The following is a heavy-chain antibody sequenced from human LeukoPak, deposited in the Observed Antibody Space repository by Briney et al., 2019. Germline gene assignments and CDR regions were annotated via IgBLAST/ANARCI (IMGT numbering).Heavy chain of an antibody. CDR2: IYYSGST. CDR3: ARHPFWSGRNGWYYYYGMDV. Sequence: SETLSLTCAVYGGSFSGYYWSWIRQPPGKGLEWIGSIYYSGSTYYNPSLKSRVTISVDTSKNQFSLKLSSVTAADTAVYYCARHPFWSGRNGWYYYYGMDVWGQGTTVTVSS. J-gene: IGHJ6*02. CDR1: GGSFSGYY. D-gene: IGHD3-3*01. V-gene: IGHV4-34*01.